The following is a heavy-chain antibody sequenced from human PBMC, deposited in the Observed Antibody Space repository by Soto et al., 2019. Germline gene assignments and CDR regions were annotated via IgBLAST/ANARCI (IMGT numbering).Heavy chain of an antibody. CDR3: ARDFPPGIAAAGTPRAFDI. CDR1: GGTFSSYA. D-gene: IGHD6-13*01. Sequence: SVKVSCKASGGTFSSYAISWARQAPGQGLEWMGGIIPIFGTANYAQKFQGRVTITADESTSTAYMELSSLRSEDTAVYYCARDFPPGIAAAGTPRAFDIWGQGTMVTVSS. CDR2: IIPIFGTA. V-gene: IGHV1-69*13. J-gene: IGHJ3*02.